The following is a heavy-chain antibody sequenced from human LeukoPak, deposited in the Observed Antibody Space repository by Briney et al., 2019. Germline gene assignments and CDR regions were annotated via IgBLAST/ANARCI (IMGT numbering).Heavy chain of an antibody. CDR1: GGSISSRSYY. V-gene: IGHV4-39*01. D-gene: IGHD3-22*01. CDR2: IYYSGST. J-gene: IGHJ3*02. CDR3: ARLFPPRAYYYDSSRHDAFDI. Sequence: SETLSLTCTVSGGSISSRSYYWGWIRQPPGKGLEWIGSIYYSGSTYYNPSLKSRVTISVDTSKNQFSLKLSSVTAADTAVYYCARLFPPRAYYYDSSRHDAFDIWGQGTMVTVSS.